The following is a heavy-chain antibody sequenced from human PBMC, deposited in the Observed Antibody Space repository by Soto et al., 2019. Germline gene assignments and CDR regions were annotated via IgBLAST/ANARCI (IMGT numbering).Heavy chain of an antibody. V-gene: IGHV3-23*01. J-gene: IGHJ6*03. D-gene: IGHD6-19*01. CDR1: GFTFSSYA. CDR3: AKAPLAGRGEYYYYMDV. Sequence: GGSLRLSCAASGFTFSSYAMSWVRQAPGKGLEWVSAISGSGGSTYYADSVKGRFTISRDNSKNTLYLQMNSLRAEDTAVYYCAKAPLAGRGEYYYYMDVWGKGTTVTVSS. CDR2: ISGSGGST.